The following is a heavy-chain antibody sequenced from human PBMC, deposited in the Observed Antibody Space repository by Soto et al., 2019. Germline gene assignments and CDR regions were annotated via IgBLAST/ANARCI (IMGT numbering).Heavy chain of an antibody. V-gene: IGHV4-59*11. D-gene: IGHD6-13*01. Sequence: QVQVQESGPGLVKPSETLSLTCTVSGGSISNHYWSWIRQSPGKGLEWIANIYHSGTTNYNLSLKGRGTISIDSSKNQVALKLNSVTAADTAVYYCARGGYRTLAWFDPWGQGTLVTVSS. CDR1: GGSISNHY. CDR2: IYHSGTT. CDR3: ARGGYRTLAWFDP. J-gene: IGHJ5*02.